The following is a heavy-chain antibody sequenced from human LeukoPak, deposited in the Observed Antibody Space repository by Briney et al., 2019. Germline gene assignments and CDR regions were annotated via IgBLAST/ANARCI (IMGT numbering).Heavy chain of an antibody. CDR1: GFTVRSNY. D-gene: IGHD5-18*01. CDR3: ARWFFSDTAYRT. J-gene: IGHJ5*02. V-gene: IGHV3-53*01. CDR2: IYSGGST. Sequence: GGSLRLSCAASGFTVRSNYMSWVRQAPGKGLEWVSVIYSGGSTYYADSVKGRFTISRDNSKNTLYLQMNSLRAEDTAVYYCARWFFSDTAYRTWGQGTLVTVSS.